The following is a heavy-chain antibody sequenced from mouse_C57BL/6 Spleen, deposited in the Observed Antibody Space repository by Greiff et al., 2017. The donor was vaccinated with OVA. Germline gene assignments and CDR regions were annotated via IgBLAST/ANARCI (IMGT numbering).Heavy chain of an antibody. D-gene: IGHD2-4*01. CDR2: IDPENGDT. V-gene: IGHV14-4*01. J-gene: IGHJ1*03. CDR3: TTKGPYYDYHFDV. Sequence: LVESGAELVRPGASVKLSCTASGFNIKDDYMHWVKQRPEQGLEWIGWIDPENGDTEYASKFQGKATITADTSSNTAYLQLSSLTSEDTAVYYCTTKGPYYDYHFDVWGTGTTVTVSS. CDR1: GFNIKDDY.